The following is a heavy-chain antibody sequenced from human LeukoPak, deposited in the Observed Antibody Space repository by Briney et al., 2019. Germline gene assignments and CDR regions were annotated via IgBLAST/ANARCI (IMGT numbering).Heavy chain of an antibody. J-gene: IGHJ4*02. D-gene: IGHD3-9*01. V-gene: IGHV3-15*01. CDR2: IKSKTDGGTT. CDR3: TTGLNYDILTGYDLTDY. Sequence: GGSLRLSCAASGFTFSNSGMSWVRQAPGKGLGWVGRIKSKTDGGTTDYAAPVKGRFTISRDDSKNTLYLQMNSLKTEDTDEYYCTTGLNYDILTGYDLTDYWGQGTLVTVSS. CDR1: GFTFSNSG.